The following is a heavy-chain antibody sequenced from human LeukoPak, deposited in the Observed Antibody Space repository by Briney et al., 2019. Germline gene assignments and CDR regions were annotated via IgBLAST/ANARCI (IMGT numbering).Heavy chain of an antibody. CDR2: ISNSGGRT. CDR3: AKRGVVIRVILVGFHKEAYYFDS. J-gene: IGHJ4*02. V-gene: IGHV3-23*01. D-gene: IGHD3-22*01. Sequence: GVSLRLSSAGSGITLSNFGMSWLPPAPGQGLKWFAGISNSGGRTNYADSVKGRFTISRDNPNNTLILQMNSLRPEDTAVYFCAKRGVVIRVILVGFHKEAYYFDSWGQGALVTVSS. CDR1: GITLSNFG.